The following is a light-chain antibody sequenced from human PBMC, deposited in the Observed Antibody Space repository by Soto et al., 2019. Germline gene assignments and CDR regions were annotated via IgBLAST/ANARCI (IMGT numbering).Light chain of an antibody. Sequence: QAALTQPPSASGSAGQSVTISCTGTKNDIGVYDFVSWYQHHPGKAPRLIIYEVVQRPSGVPDRFSGSKSGNTASLTVSGLQPADEADYFCKSYAGSNPYVFGSGTKVTVL. CDR3: KSYAGSNPYV. J-gene: IGLJ1*01. V-gene: IGLV2-8*01. CDR1: KNDIGVYDF. CDR2: EVV.